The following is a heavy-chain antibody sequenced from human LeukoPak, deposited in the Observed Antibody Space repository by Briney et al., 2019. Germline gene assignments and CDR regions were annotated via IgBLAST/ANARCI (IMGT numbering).Heavy chain of an antibody. V-gene: IGHV2-5*01. CDR3: ARLYYYDSGGNYRPFDY. CDR2: FYWNDDK. Sequence: SGPTLVKPTQTLTLTCTFSGFSFRTRAVGVGWVRQPHGKPLGWLALFYWNDDKRYSPSLRSRLTITKDTSRNQVVLAMTNVDLVDTATYYCARLYYYDSGGNYRPFDYWGQGALVPVSS. D-gene: IGHD3-22*01. CDR1: GFSFRTRAVG. J-gene: IGHJ4*02.